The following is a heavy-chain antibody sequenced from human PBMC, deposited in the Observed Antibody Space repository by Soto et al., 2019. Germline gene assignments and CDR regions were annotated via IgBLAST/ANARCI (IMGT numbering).Heavy chain of an antibody. J-gene: IGHJ6*02. V-gene: IGHV3-23*01. CDR3: AKNNRICGSTSCSYYYGMDV. CDR1: GFTFSSYA. Sequence: PGGSLRLSCAASGFTFSSYAMSWVRQAPGKGLEWVSTISGSGGSTNYADSVKGRFTISRDNSKNTLYLQMNSLRAGDTAVYYCAKNNRICGSTSCSYYYGMDVWGQGTTVTVSS. D-gene: IGHD2-2*01. CDR2: ISGSGGST.